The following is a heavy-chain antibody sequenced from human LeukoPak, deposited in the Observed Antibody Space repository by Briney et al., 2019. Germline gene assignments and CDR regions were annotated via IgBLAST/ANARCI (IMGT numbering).Heavy chain of an antibody. Sequence: GGSLRLSCAASGFTFSSYAMSWVRQSPGKGLEWVSAISGSGSSTYDADTGKGRFTISRDNTKNTLYLQMNSLRAEDTAVYYCAKYIYDSSGYLLFDYWGQGTLVTVSS. V-gene: IGHV3-23*01. D-gene: IGHD3-22*01. CDR2: ISGSGSST. J-gene: IGHJ4*02. CDR3: AKYIYDSSGYLLFDY. CDR1: GFTFSSYA.